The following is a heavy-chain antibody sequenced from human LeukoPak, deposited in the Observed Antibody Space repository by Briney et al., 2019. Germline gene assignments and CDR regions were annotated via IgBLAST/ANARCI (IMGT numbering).Heavy chain of an antibody. CDR2: ISGSGGTT. J-gene: IGHJ3*02. CDR1: GFKFSSYA. CDR3: ARAYSSSSGRDAFDS. D-gene: IGHD6-6*01. V-gene: IGHV3-23*01. Sequence: GGSLRLSCAASGFKFSSYALNWVRQAPGKGLEWVSVISGSGGTTFYADSVKGRFTISRDSAKTSLFLQMNSLRDEDTAVYYCARAYSSSSGRDAFDSWGLGTLVTVSS.